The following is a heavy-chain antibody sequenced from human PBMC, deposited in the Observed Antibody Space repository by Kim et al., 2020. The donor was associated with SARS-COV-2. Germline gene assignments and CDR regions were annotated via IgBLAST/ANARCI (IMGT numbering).Heavy chain of an antibody. D-gene: IGHD7-27*01. CDR1: GYTFSSYA. J-gene: IGHJ4*02. CDR3: ARDPNGSADY. Sequence: ASVKVSCKASGYTFSSYAISWVRQAPGQGLEWMGWISAYNGNTDYAQKFQGRVTMTTDTSTSTAYMELRSLRSDDTAVYYCARDPNGSADYWGQGTLVTVSS. V-gene: IGHV1-18*01. CDR2: ISAYNGNT.